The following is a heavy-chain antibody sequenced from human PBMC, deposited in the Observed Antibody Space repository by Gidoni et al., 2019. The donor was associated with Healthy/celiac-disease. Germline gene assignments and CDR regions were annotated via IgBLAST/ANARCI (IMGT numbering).Heavy chain of an antibody. D-gene: IGHD1-7*01. CDR1: GFSLSTSGVG. CDR2: IYWDDDK. CDR3: AHREITGTADAFDI. J-gene: IGHJ3*02. V-gene: IGHV2-5*02. Sequence: QITLKESGPTLVKPTQTLTLTCPFSGFSLSTSGVGVGWIRPPPGKALEWLALIYWDDDKRYSPSLKSRLTITKDTSKNQVVLTMTNMDPVDTATYYCAHREITGTADAFDIWGQGTMVTVSS.